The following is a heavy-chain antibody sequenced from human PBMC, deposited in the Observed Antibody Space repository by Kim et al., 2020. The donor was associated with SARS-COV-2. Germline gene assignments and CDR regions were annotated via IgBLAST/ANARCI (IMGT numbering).Heavy chain of an antibody. Sequence: GGSLRLSCAASGFTFSSYGMHWVRQAPGKGLEWVAVIWYDGSNKYYADSVKGRFTISRDNSKNTLYLQMNSLRAEDTAVYYCAKDVWDIVVVVAALKPEYGMDVWGQGTTVTVSS. CDR2: IWYDGSNK. CDR1: GFTFSSYG. V-gene: IGHV3-33*06. J-gene: IGHJ6*02. D-gene: IGHD2-15*01. CDR3: AKDVWDIVVVVAALKPEYGMDV.